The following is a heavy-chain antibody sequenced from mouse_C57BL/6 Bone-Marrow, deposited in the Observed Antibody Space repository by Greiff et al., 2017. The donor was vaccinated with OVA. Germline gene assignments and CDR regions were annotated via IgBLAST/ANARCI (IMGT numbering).Heavy chain of an antibody. V-gene: IGHV1-61*01. J-gene: IGHJ1*03. CDR2: IYPSDSET. Sequence: VQLQQPGAELVRPGSSVKLSCKASGYTFTSYWMDWVKQRPGQGLEWIGNIYPSDSETHYNQKFKDKATLTVDKSSSTAYMQLSSLTSEDSEVYYCARGYYGSSYPYWYFDVWGTGTTVTVSS. D-gene: IGHD1-1*01. CDR1: GYTFTSYW. CDR3: ARGYYGSSYPYWYFDV.